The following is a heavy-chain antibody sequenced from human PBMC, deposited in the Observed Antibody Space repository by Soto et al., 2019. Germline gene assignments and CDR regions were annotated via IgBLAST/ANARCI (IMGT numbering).Heavy chain of an antibody. D-gene: IGHD5-12*01. V-gene: IGHV3-23*01. CDR1: GFTFSSYA. Sequence: GGSLILSCAASGFTFSSYAMSWVRQAPGKGLEWVSAISGSGGSTYYADSVKGRFTISRDNSKNTLYLQMNSLRAEDTAAYYCAKGKVDVPERAFDIWGQGTMVTVSS. J-gene: IGHJ3*02. CDR3: AKGKVDVPERAFDI. CDR2: ISGSGGST.